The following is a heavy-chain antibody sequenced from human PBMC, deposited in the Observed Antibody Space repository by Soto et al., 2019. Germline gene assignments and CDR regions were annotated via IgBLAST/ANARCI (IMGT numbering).Heavy chain of an antibody. CDR1: GYTFTSYD. Sequence: ASVKVSCKASGYTFTSYDINWVRQATGQGLEWMGWMDPNSGNTGYAQKFQGRVTMTRNTSISTAYMELSSLRSEDTAVYYCARSGLRFLEWLLSSMDVWGKGTTVTVSS. D-gene: IGHD3-3*01. J-gene: IGHJ6*04. V-gene: IGHV1-8*01. CDR3: ARSGLRFLEWLLSSMDV. CDR2: MDPNSGNT.